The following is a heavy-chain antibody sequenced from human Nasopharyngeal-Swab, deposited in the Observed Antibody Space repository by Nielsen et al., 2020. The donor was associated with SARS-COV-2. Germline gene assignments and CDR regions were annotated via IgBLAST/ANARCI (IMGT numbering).Heavy chain of an antibody. Sequence: WVRQAPEQGLEWMGRINPNSGGTNYAQKFQGRVTMTRDTSISTAYMELSRLRSDDTAVYYCARGPYYGDYFDYWGQGTLVTVSS. D-gene: IGHD3-10*01. V-gene: IGHV1-2*06. CDR3: ARGPYYGDYFDY. CDR2: INPNSGGT. J-gene: IGHJ4*02.